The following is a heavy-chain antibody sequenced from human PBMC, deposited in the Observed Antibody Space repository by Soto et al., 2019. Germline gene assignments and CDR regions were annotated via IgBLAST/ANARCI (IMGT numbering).Heavy chain of an antibody. CDR3: AKDLNDYADYGPFDY. CDR1: GFTFSTYV. D-gene: IGHD4-17*01. V-gene: IGHV3-23*01. J-gene: IGHJ4*02. CDR2: INGRGGGS. Sequence: EVQLLESGGGLVQPGGSLRLSCAASGFTFSTYVMSWVRQAPGKGLEWVSTINGRGGGSDYADSVKGRFTISRDNSKNTLYLQMNSLRAEDTAMYYCAKDLNDYADYGPFDYWGQGTLVTVSS.